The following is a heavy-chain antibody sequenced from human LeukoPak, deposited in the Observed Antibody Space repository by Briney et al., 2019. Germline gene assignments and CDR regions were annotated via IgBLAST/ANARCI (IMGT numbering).Heavy chain of an antibody. J-gene: IGHJ4*02. CDR1: GYTFTSYY. D-gene: IGHD3-16*02. Sequence: ASVKVSCKESGYTFTSYYMHWVRLAPGQGFEWMGTINPSGGSTRYAQKFQGRVTMTRDMSTSTVYMELSSLRSEDTAVYYCARDALRLGELSLSFDYWGQGTLVTVSS. CDR3: ARDALRLGELSLSFDY. V-gene: IGHV1-46*01. CDR2: INPSGGST.